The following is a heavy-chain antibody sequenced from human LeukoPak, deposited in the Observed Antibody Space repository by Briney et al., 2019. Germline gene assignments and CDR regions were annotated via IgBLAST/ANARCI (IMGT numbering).Heavy chain of an antibody. CDR3: ARTRYYYNSRSYGAPYYFDY. D-gene: IGHD3-10*01. CDR2: IYYSGST. CDR1: GGSIRRSNYY. Sequence: PSETLSLTCTVSGGSIRRSNYYWGWIRQPPGKGLEWIGSIYYSGSTNYNPSLKSRVTISVDTSKNQFSLKLSSVTAADTAVYYCARTRYYYNSRSYGAPYYFDYWGQGTLVTVSS. J-gene: IGHJ4*02. V-gene: IGHV4-39*01.